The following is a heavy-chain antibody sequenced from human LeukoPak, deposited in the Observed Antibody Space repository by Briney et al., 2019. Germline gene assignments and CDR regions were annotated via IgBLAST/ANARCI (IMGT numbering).Heavy chain of an antibody. D-gene: IGHD6-6*01. J-gene: IGHJ6*03. CDR2: INSDGSST. CDR3: ARAYSSSSRFLHYYYYMDV. Sequence: GGSLRLSCAASGFTFSSYWMHWVRQAPGKGLVWVSRINSDGSSTSYADSVKGRFTISRDNAKNTLYLQMNSLRAEDTAVYYCARAYSSSSRFLHYYYYMDVWGKGTAVTVSS. CDR1: GFTFSSYW. V-gene: IGHV3-74*01.